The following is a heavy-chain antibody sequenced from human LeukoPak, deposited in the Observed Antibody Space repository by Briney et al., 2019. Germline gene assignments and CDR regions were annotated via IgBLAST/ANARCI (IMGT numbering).Heavy chain of an antibody. CDR3: ARGPMVYAIDAFDI. V-gene: IGHV4-34*01. Sequence: SETLSLTCAVYGGSFSGYYRSWIRQPPGKGLEWIGEINHSGSTNYNPSLKSRVTISVDTSKNQFSLKLSSVTAADTAVYYCARGPMVYAIDAFDIWGQGTMVTVSS. J-gene: IGHJ3*02. CDR2: INHSGST. CDR1: GGSFSGYY. D-gene: IGHD2-8*01.